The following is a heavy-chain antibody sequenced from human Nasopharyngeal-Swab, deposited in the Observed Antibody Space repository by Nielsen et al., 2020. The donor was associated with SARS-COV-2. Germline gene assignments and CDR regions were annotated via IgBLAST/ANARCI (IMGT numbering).Heavy chain of an antibody. V-gene: IGHV3-23*01. Sequence: GESLKISCAASGFTFRSYAISWVRQAPGKGLEWVSVISGSDHTTYYADSVKGRLTISRDNSKNTVSLQINSLRAEDTAVYYCARPSGGFQLSYGWYLLHWGQGTLVTVSS. CDR1: GFTFRSYA. CDR2: ISGSDHTT. CDR3: ARPSGGFQLSYGWYLLH. D-gene: IGHD4-23*01. J-gene: IGHJ1*01.